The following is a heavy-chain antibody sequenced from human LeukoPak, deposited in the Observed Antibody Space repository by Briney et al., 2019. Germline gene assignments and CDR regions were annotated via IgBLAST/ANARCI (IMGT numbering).Heavy chain of an antibody. D-gene: IGHD6-13*01. V-gene: IGHV3-74*01. J-gene: IGHJ4*02. CDR1: GFTFSSFW. CDR3: VRASYTSSKFDY. CDR2: IRSDGSIT. Sequence: GGSLRLSCAASGFTFSSFWMNWVRQAPGKGLVWVSRIRSDGSITSYADSVKGRFTISRDNAKNTVYLQMSSLRVEDTAVYYCVRASYTSSKFDYWGQGTLVTVSS.